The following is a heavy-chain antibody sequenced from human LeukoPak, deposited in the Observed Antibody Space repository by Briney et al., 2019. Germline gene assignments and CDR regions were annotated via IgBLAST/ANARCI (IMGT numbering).Heavy chain of an antibody. CDR1: GGSFSSYY. J-gene: IGHJ4*02. CDR2: IYYSGST. D-gene: IGHD3-22*01. Sequence: SETLSLTCTVSGGSFSSYYWNWIRQPPGKGLEWIGYIYYSGSTNYNPSLKSRVTISVDTSKNQFSLKLSSVTAADTAVYYCARVLVPYDSSGYSASFDYWGQGTLVTVSS. CDR3: ARVLVPYDSSGYSASFDY. V-gene: IGHV4-59*12.